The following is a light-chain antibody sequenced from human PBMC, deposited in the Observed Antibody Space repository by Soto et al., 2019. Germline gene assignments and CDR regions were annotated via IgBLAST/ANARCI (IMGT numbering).Light chain of an antibody. V-gene: IGKV3-20*01. CDR3: QQDDRSPWT. CDR2: ATS. Sequence: EIVLTQSPGTLSLSPGERATLSCRASQSVNSNFLAWFQQKPGQAPRLLIYATSSRATDIPDSFSGSGSGTDFTLTISRLEPEDVAVYYCQQDDRSPWTFGQGTKVEI. CDR1: QSVNSNF. J-gene: IGKJ1*01.